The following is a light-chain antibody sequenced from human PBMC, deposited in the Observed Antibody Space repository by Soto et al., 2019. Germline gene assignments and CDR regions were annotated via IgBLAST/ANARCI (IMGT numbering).Light chain of an antibody. Sequence: QSALTQPASVSGSPGQSITISCTAISTEVGGNDYFSWYQQHPGKAPKLMIYEVSNRPSGVSNRLSGSKSGNTASLTISGLQTEDEADYYCSSYTSGSSRWVFGGGTKLNVL. CDR3: SSYTSGSSRWV. CDR1: STEVGGNDY. J-gene: IGLJ3*02. CDR2: EVS. V-gene: IGLV2-14*01.